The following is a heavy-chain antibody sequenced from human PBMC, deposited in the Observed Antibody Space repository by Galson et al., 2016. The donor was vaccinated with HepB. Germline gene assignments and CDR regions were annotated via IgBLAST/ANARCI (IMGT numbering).Heavy chain of an antibody. CDR2: IYHSGSS. CDR1: GGSISNTIYY. CDR3: ASHKGWSYQNFDY. D-gene: IGHD1-26*01. Sequence: SETLSLTCTVSGGSISNTIYYWGWIRQPPGKGLEWIGSIYHSGSSYYNPSLKSRVTISVGTSKNQFSLKLSSMTAADTAVFYCASHKGWSYQNFDYCGQGTLVTVSS. V-gene: IGHV4-39*01. J-gene: IGHJ4*02.